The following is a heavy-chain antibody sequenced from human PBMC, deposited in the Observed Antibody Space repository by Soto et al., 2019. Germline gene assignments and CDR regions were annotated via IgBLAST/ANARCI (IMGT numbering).Heavy chain of an antibody. V-gene: IGHV2-5*02. D-gene: IGHD3-9*01. CDR3: AHKGPEDWPLDY. Sequence: QITLKESGPTLVRPTQTLTLTCAFSGFSLSTSGVGVGWIRQPPGKALEWLAVIYWDDSKHYSPSLRSRLTITTDTSKYQVVLTMTNMYPMDTGTYYCAHKGPEDWPLDYWGQVTLVTVSS. J-gene: IGHJ4*02. CDR1: GFSLSTSGVG. CDR2: IYWDDSK.